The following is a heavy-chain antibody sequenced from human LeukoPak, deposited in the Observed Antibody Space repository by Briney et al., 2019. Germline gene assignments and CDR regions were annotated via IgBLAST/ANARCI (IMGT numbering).Heavy chain of an antibody. CDR2: IYYSGST. CDR3: ARGRSNIREFWFDP. D-gene: IGHD3-10*01. V-gene: IGHV4-31*03. Sequence: SQTLSLTCTVSGGSISSGGYYWSWIRQHPGKGLEWIGYIYYSGSTYYNPSLKSRVTISVDTSKNQFSLKLSSVTAADTAVYYCARGRSNIREFWFDPWGQGTLVTVSS. CDR1: GGSISSGGYY. J-gene: IGHJ5*02.